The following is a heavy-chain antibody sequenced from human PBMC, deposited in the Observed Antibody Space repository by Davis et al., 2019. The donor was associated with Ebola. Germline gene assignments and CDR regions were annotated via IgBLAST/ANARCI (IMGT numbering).Heavy chain of an antibody. CDR2: IHHTESP. CDR1: GYSISSGYY. D-gene: IGHD4-17*01. Sequence: MPSETLSRTCTVSGYSISSGYYWGWIRQPPGKGLEWMGSIHHTESPYYNPSPKSRLTISVDTSKNQFSLKLSSVTAADTAVYYCARGPPRYGFYWGQGTLVTVSS. CDR3: ARGPPRYGFY. J-gene: IGHJ4*02. V-gene: IGHV4-38-2*02.